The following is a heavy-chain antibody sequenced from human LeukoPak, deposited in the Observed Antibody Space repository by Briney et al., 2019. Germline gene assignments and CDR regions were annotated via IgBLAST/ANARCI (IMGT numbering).Heavy chain of an antibody. CDR2: ITWDGGST. J-gene: IGHJ4*02. V-gene: IGHV3-43*01. CDR3: AKDSLKYYGSGSYSGIDY. D-gene: IGHD3-10*01. Sequence: GGSLRLSCAASGFTFDDYSMHWVRQAPGKGLEWVSLITWDGGSTYYADSVKGRFTISRDNSKNSLYLQMNSLRTEDTALYYCAKDSLKYYGSGSYSGIDYWGQGSLVTVSS. CDR1: GFTFDDYS.